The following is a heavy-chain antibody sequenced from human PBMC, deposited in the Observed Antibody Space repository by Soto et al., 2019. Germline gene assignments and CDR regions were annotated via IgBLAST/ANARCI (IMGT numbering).Heavy chain of an antibody. D-gene: IGHD2-21*02. CDR3: ARRSSQGRTAHGTYFDY. J-gene: IGHJ4*02. CDR1: GFPVNYYD. CDR2: MSGVDDSK. V-gene: IGHV3-23*01. Sequence: GGSLRLSCAVSGFPVNYYDLSWVRQPPGKGLEWVSGMSGVDDSKSYADSVKGRLTISRGNAKYILFLQMNNLRAADTATDSCARRSSQGRTAHGTYFDYWGQGTLGSVSS.